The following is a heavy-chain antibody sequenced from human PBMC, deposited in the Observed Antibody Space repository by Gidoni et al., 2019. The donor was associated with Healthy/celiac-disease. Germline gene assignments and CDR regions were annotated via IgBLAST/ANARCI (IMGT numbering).Heavy chain of an antibody. Sequence: EVQLVESGGGLVQPGRSLRLSCTASGFTFGDYAMSWVRQAPGKGLEWVGFIRSKAYGGTTEYAASVKGRFTISRDDSKSIAYLQMNSLKTEDTAVYYCTRVGSGWAPGDYWGQGTLVTVSS. CDR2: IRSKAYGGTT. CDR1: GFTFGDYA. D-gene: IGHD6-19*01. J-gene: IGHJ4*02. V-gene: IGHV3-49*04. CDR3: TRVGSGWAPGDY.